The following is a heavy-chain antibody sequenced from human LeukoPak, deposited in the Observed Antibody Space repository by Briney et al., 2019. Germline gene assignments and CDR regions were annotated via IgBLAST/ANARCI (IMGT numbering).Heavy chain of an antibody. D-gene: IGHD3-22*01. V-gene: IGHV3-21*01. CDR1: GFMFSNYG. CDR3: ARDHYYDSSGYIPAGDVFDI. CDR2: ISGSSVSI. Sequence: GGSLRLSCAASGFMFSNYGMNWVRQAPGKGLEWVSAISGSSVSIYYADSVKGRFTTSRDNAKNSLNLQMNSLRAEDTAVYYCARDHYYDSSGYIPAGDVFDIWGQGTKVTVSS. J-gene: IGHJ3*02.